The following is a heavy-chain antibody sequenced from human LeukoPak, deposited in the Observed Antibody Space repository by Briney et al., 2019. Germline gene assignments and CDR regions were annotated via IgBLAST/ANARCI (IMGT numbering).Heavy chain of an antibody. CDR3: ARNILFAFDI. CDR2: IYHDGST. CDR1: GLTVSSSY. V-gene: IGHV3-53*01. Sequence: PGGSLRLSCAASGLTVSSSYMSWVRQAPGKGLEWVSIIYHDGSTYYADSMKGRFTISRDNSKNTLYLQVNSLRAEDTAMYYCARNILFAFDIWGQGTMDTVSS. J-gene: IGHJ3*02.